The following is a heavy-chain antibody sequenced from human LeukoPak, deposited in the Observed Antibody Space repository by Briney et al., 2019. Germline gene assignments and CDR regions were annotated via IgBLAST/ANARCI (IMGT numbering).Heavy chain of an antibody. CDR3: ARDLDYGDYVYYYYGMDV. J-gene: IGHJ6*02. CDR1: GFTFSDNW. CDR2: ISPDGSDT. V-gene: IGHV3-74*01. Sequence: GGSLRLSCAASGFTFSDNWMHWVRQAPGRGLVWVSRISPDGSDTVYADSVKGRFTVSRDNHKNTLYLQMHGLRAEDTAVYYCARDLDYGDYVYYYYGMDVWGQGTTVTVSS. D-gene: IGHD4-17*01.